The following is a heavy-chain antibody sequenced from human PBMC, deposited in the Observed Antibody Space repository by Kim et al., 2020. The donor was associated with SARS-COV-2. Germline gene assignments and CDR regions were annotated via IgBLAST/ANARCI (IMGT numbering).Heavy chain of an antibody. CDR2: INSEGGGT. Sequence: GGSLRLSCAASGFTFSRYWMHWVRQAPGKAPVWVSRINSEGGGTIYADSVKGRFTISRDDAKNTLYLQMNSLRAEDTAVYYCASGGSVGAKDFDYWGQGT. CDR1: GFTFSRYW. D-gene: IGHD1-26*01. CDR3: ASGGSVGAKDFDY. V-gene: IGHV3-74*01. J-gene: IGHJ4*02.